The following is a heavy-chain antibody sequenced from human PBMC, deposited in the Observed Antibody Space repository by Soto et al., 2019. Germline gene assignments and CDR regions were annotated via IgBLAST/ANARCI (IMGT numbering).Heavy chain of an antibody. CDR3: VKDFSSAMAVGGVNSAFDY. V-gene: IGHV3-64D*08. CDR2: ISSNGGST. Sequence: GGSLRLSCSASGFTFSSYAMHWVRQAPGKGLEYVSAISSNGGSTYYADSVKGRFTISRDNSKNTLYLQMGSLRAEDTTVYYCVKDFSSAMAVGGVNSAFDYWGQGTLVTVSS. D-gene: IGHD6-19*01. J-gene: IGHJ4*02. CDR1: GFTFSSYA.